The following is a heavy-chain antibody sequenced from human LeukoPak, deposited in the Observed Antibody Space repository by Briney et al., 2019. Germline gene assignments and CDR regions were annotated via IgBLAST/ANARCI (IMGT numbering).Heavy chain of an antibody. Sequence: PGGSLRLSCAASGFTFEDYAMQWVRQGPGKGLEWVSLIGWDGGSTYYADSVKGRFTISRDNSKNSLYLQMNSLRTEDTALYYCAKTIGGYNYGADHWGQGTLVTVSS. J-gene: IGHJ4*02. CDR1: GFTFEDYA. CDR3: AKTIGGYNYGADH. CDR2: IGWDGGST. D-gene: IGHD5-18*01. V-gene: IGHV3-43*01.